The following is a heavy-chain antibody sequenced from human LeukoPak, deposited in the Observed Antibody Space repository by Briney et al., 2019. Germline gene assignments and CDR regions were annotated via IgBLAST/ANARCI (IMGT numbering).Heavy chain of an antibody. J-gene: IGHJ3*02. CDR1: GFTFSDYY. D-gene: IGHD2-15*01. Sequence: GGSLRLSCAASGFTFSDYYMSWIRQAPGKGLEWVAVISYDGSNKYYADSVKGRFTISRDNSKNTLYLQMHSLRAEDTAVYYCAKDFGSGGNEDAFDIWGQGTMVTVSS. V-gene: IGHV3-30*18. CDR3: AKDFGSGGNEDAFDI. CDR2: ISYDGSNK.